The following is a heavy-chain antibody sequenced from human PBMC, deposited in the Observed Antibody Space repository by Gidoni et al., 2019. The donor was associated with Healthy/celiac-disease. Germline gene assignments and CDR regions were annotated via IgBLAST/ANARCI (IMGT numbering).Heavy chain of an antibody. J-gene: IGHJ6*02. CDR1: GFTFSSYA. V-gene: IGHV3-48*03. CDR2: MSSSVSTI. D-gene: IGHD3-22*01. CDR3: ARAGYYDSSGYYYYYYGMDV. Sequence: EVQLVESGGGLVQPGGSLRLSCAASGFTFSSYAMNWVRQAPGKGLEWVSYMSSSVSTIYYADSVKGRFTISRDNAKNSLYLQMNSLRAEDTAVYYCARAGYYDSSGYYYYYYGMDVWGQGTTVTVSS.